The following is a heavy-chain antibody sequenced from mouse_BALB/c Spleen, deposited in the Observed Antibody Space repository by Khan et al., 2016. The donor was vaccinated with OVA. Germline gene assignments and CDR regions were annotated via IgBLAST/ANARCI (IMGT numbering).Heavy chain of an antibody. D-gene: IGHD1-1*01. CDR3: ARDFHYYGSRGALDY. CDR2: ISPSNAYT. Sequence: QVQLKQSGAELARPGASVKMSCKASGYTFTGDSMHWIKQRPGQGLEWIGYISPSNAYTNYNQKFKDKATLTADKSSSTAYMQLSSLTSEDSAVYYCARDFHYYGSRGALDYWGQGTSVTVSS. J-gene: IGHJ4*01. CDR1: GYTFTGDS. V-gene: IGHV1-4*01.